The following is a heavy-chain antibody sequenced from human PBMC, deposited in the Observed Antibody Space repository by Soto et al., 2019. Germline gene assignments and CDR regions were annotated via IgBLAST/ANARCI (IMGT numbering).Heavy chain of an antibody. J-gene: IGHJ4*02. CDR3: ARVLSSSWLNKYYFDY. V-gene: IGHV1-8*01. CDR2: MNPNSGNT. D-gene: IGHD6-13*01. Sequence: GASVKVSCKASGYTFTSYDINWVRQATGQGLEWMGWMNPNSGNTGYAQKFQGRVTMTRNTSISTAYMELSSLRSEDTAVYYCARVLSSSWLNKYYFDYWGQRTPVTVSS. CDR1: GYTFTSYD.